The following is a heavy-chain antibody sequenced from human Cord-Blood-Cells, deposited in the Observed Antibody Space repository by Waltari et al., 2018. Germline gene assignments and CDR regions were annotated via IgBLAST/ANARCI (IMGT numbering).Heavy chain of an antibody. J-gene: IGHJ3*02. D-gene: IGHD5-12*01. CDR2: INAGNGNT. Sequence: QVQLVQSGAEVKKPGASVKVSRKASGYNFTSYAMRWVRQPPRQRLEWMGWINAGNGNTKYSQKFQGRVTITRDTSASTAYMELSSLRSEDTAVYYCARGPSRRKDGYNYAVDIWGQGTMVTVSS. V-gene: IGHV1-3*01. CDR1: GYNFTSYA. CDR3: ARGPSRRKDGYNYAVDI.